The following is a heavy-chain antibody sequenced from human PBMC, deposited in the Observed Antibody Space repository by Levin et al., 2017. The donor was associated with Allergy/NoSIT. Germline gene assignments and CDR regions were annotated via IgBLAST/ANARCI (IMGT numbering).Heavy chain of an antibody. CDR2: FDPEDGET. CDR3: ATAHCSSTSCYVGAFDI. V-gene: IGHV1-24*01. D-gene: IGHD2-2*01. J-gene: IGHJ3*02. CDR1: GYTLTELS. Sequence: ASVKVSCKVSGYTLTELSMHWVRQAPGKGLEWMGGFDPEDGETIYAQKFQGRVTMTEDTSTDTAYMELSSLRSEDTAVYYCATAHCSSTSCYVGAFDIWGQGTMVTVSS.